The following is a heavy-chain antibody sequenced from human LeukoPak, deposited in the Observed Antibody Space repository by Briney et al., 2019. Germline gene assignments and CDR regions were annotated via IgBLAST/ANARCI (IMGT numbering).Heavy chain of an antibody. V-gene: IGHV4-34*01. CDR3: ASPSHSSSWFYFDY. Sequence: SETLSLTCAVYGWSFSGYYWSWIRQPPGKGLEWIGEINHSGSTNYNPSLKSRVTISVDTSKNQFFLKLSSVTAADTAVYYCASPSHSSSWFYFDYWGQGTLVTVSS. D-gene: IGHD6-13*01. CDR2: INHSGST. CDR1: GWSFSGYY. J-gene: IGHJ4*02.